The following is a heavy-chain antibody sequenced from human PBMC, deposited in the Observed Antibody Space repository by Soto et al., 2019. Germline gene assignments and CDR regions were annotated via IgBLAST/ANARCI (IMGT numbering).Heavy chain of an antibody. Sequence: GSLRLSCAASGFTFSSYAMSWVRQAPGKGLEWVSGISGSGGSTYYADSVKGRFTISRDNSKNTLYLQMNSLRAEDTAVYYCAKGVGYYDSSGYDYWGQGTLVTVS. V-gene: IGHV3-23*01. CDR2: ISGSGGST. J-gene: IGHJ4*02. CDR1: GFTFSSYA. CDR3: AKGVGYYDSSGYDY. D-gene: IGHD3-22*01.